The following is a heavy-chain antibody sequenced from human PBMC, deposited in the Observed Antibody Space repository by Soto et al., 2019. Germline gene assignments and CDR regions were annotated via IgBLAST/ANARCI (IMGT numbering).Heavy chain of an antibody. Sequence: QAHLEQSGAELKRPGASVKVSCKASGYTFSDFDINWLRQASGQGPEWMGWMNAKSGDTFFAQRFQGKFNMPWDTSLSTAYMEVCSLTSDDTAIYYCARVNPFNDAGFDVWGQGTTVAVSS. V-gene: IGHV1-8*01. D-gene: IGHD2-8*01. CDR1: GYTFSDFD. CDR3: ARVNPFNDAGFDV. J-gene: IGHJ6*02. CDR2: MNAKSGDT.